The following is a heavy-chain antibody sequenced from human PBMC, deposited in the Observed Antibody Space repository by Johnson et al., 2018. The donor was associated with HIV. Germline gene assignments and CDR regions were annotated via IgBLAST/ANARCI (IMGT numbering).Heavy chain of an antibody. CDR3: ARAYDSSGYYYGGDAFDI. D-gene: IGHD3-22*01. V-gene: IGHV3-48*01. CDR2: ITSSGSTI. CDR1: GFTFSNAW. Sequence: VQLVESGGGLVKPGGSLRLSCAASGFTFSNAWMSWVRQAPGKGLEWVSYITSSGSTIYYADSVKGRFTISRDNSKNMVYLQMNSLRPEDTAVYYCARAYDSSGYYYGGDAFDIWGQGTMVTVSS. J-gene: IGHJ3*02.